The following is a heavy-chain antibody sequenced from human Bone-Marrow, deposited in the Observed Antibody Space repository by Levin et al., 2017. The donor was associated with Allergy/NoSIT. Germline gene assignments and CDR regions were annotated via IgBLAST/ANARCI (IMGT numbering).Heavy chain of an antibody. D-gene: IGHD2-15*01. CDR2: IYPGDSDT. J-gene: IGHJ4*02. CDR1: GYSFTSYW. V-gene: IGHV5-51*01. Sequence: KVSCKGSGYSFTSYWIGWVRQMPGKGLEWMGIIYPGDSDTRYSPSFQGQVTISADKSISTAYLQWSSLKASDTAIYYCARRSCSGGTCYGDYWGQGTLVTVSS. CDR3: ARRSCSGGTCYGDY.